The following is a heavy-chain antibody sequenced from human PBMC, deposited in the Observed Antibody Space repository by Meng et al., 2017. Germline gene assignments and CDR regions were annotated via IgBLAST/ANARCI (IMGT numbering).Heavy chain of an antibody. CDR3: ARGTWELGY. Sequence: GESLKISCAASGFTFSNAWMSWVRQAPGKGLEWVSVIYSGGSTYYADSVKGRFTISRDNSKNTLYLQMNSLRAEDTAVYYCARGTWELGYWGQGTLVTVSS. J-gene: IGHJ4*02. CDR1: GFTFSNAW. CDR2: IYSGGST. V-gene: IGHV3-53*01. D-gene: IGHD1-26*01.